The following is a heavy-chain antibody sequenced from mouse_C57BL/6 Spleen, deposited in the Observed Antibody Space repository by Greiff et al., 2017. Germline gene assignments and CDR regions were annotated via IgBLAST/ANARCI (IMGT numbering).Heavy chain of an antibody. CDR1: GFTFTDYY. Sequence: EVKLMESGGGLVQPGGSLSLSCAASGFTFTDYYMSWVRQPPGKALEWLGFIRHKANGYTTEYSASVKGRFTISRDNSQSILYLQMNALSAEASATYYCARSRHYYAMDYWGQGTSVTVSS. J-gene: IGHJ4*01. CDR3: ARSRHYYAMDY. CDR2: IRHKANGYTT. V-gene: IGHV7-3*01.